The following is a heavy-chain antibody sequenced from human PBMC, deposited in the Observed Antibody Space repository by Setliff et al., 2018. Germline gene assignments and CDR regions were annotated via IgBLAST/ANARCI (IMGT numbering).Heavy chain of an antibody. CDR1: GDCLRNDY. Sequence: SETLSLTCSVSGDCLRNDYWTWIRQPPGKGLEWIGNMHAGGNINYNPSLKSRVTLSLATSKSQFSLNLTSVTAADTAIYYCARGRLSFGSYGSGNQWKYYYYMDVWGKGTMVTVSS. CDR2: MHAGGNI. D-gene: IGHD3-10*01. CDR3: ARGRLSFGSYGSGNQWKYYYYMDV. J-gene: IGHJ6*03. V-gene: IGHV4-4*08.